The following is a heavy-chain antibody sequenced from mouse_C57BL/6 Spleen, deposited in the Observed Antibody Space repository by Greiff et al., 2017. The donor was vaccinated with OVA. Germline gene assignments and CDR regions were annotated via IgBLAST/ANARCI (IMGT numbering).Heavy chain of an antibody. CDR3: ARDVDYGNYGGLYWYFDV. D-gene: IGHD2-1*01. J-gene: IGHJ1*03. CDR2: IYPGDGDT. Sequence: VKVVESGAELVKPGASVKISCKASGYAFRSYWMNWVKQRPGKGLEWIGQIYPGDGDTNYNGQFKGKATLTADKSSSTAYMQLISLTSQDSAVYFCARDVDYGNYGGLYWYFDVWGTGTTVTVSS. CDR1: GYAFRSYW. V-gene: IGHV1-80*01.